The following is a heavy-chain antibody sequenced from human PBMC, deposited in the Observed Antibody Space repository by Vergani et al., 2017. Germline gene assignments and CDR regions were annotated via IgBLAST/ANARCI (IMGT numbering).Heavy chain of an antibody. CDR2: TTPIFGTA. CDR3: ARERVEMATISEAFDI. J-gene: IGHJ3*02. CDR1: GGTFSSYA. Sequence: QVQLVQSGAEVKKPGSSVKVSCKASGGTFSSYAISWVRQAPGKGLEWKGGTTPIFGTANYAQKFQGRVTITAAESTGAASMGLSSLRCEDTAVYYCARERVEMATISEAFDIWGQGTMVTVSS. V-gene: IGHV1-69*01. D-gene: IGHD5-24*01.